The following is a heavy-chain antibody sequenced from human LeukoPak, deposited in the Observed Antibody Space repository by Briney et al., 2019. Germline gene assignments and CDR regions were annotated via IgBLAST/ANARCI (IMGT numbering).Heavy chain of an antibody. Sequence: PGGSLRLSCAASGFTFSSYSMNWVRQAPGKGLEWVSSISSSSSYIYYADSVKGRFTISRDNAKNSLYLQVNSLRAEDTAVYYCARDRGLYSYGYVSYWGQGTLVTVSS. J-gene: IGHJ4*02. CDR2: ISSSSSYI. D-gene: IGHD5-18*01. CDR3: ARDRGLYSYGYVSY. CDR1: GFTFSSYS. V-gene: IGHV3-21*01.